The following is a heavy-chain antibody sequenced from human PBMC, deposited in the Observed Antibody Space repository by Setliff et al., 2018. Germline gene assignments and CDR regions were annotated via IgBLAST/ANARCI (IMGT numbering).Heavy chain of an antibody. CDR1: GGSITSGSHY. Sequence: SETLSLTCTVSGGSITSGSHYWSWIRQPAGKALEWIGQIYSRGSMNYNLSLKSRVTISMDTSKNQFSLKLTSVTAADTAVYYCARARYCSGGRCYWTWLDSWAQGTLVTAPQ. D-gene: IGHD2-15*01. CDR2: IYSRGSM. CDR3: ARARYCSGGRCYWTWLDS. V-gene: IGHV4-61*09. J-gene: IGHJ5*01.